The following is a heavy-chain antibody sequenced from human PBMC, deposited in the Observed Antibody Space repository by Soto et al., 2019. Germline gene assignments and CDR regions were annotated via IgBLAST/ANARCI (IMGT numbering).Heavy chain of an antibody. D-gene: IGHD6-6*01. CDR1: GGSIRSSSYY. V-gene: IGHV4-39*01. J-gene: IGHJ4*02. Sequence: PSETLSLTCTVSGGSIRSSSYYWGWIRQPPGKGLEWIGSIYYSGSTYYNPSLKSRVTISVDTSKNQFSLKLSSVTAADTAVYYCARLGPGIAARPAYWGQGTLVTVSS. CDR3: ARLGPGIAARPAY. CDR2: IYYSGST.